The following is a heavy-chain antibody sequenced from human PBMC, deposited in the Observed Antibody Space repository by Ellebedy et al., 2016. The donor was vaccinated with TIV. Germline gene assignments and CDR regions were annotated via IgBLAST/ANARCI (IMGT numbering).Heavy chain of an antibody. CDR3: ARRGSRYWHFDL. Sequence: GESLKISCEVSGFIFSSYWMSWVRQAPGKGLEWVANIKQDGNEKQYVGSVGDRFIISRDNAKNSLSLRINNPRAEDTAVYYCARRGSRYWHFDLWGRGTQVIVSS. J-gene: IGHJ2*01. V-gene: IGHV3-7*03. D-gene: IGHD1-1*01. CDR1: GFIFSSYW. CDR2: IKQDGNEK.